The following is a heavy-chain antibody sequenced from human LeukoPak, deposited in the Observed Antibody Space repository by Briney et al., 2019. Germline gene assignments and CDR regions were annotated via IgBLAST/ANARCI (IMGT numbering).Heavy chain of an antibody. V-gene: IGHV3-11*01. CDR3: ARDLFVTKYYFDY. D-gene: IGHD4-11*01. Sequence: GGSLRLSCAASGFTFRDYYMSWIRQAPGKGVEWVSYIRSRGSSIYYAVCVKGRFTISRDNAKNSLYLQMNSLRAEDTAVYYCARDLFVTKYYFDYWGQATLVTVSS. CDR2: IRSRGSSI. CDR1: GFTFRDYY. J-gene: IGHJ4*02.